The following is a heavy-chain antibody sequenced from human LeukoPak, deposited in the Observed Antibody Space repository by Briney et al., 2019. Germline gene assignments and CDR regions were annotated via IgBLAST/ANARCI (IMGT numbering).Heavy chain of an antibody. D-gene: IGHD6-19*01. CDR2: INNSGRTR. CDR1: GFTFSSYE. J-gene: IGHJ4*02. Sequence: GSLRLSCAASGFTFSSYEMNWVRQAPGKGLEWLSYINNSGRTRYYADSVKGRFTISRDNARNSLYLQMNSLRAEDTAVYYCARDYQWLRVYWGQRTLVSVSS. V-gene: IGHV3-48*03. CDR3: ARDYQWLRVY.